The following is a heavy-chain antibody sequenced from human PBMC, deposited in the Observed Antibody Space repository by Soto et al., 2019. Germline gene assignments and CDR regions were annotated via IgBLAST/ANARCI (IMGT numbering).Heavy chain of an antibody. CDR2: IHPGASDT. CDR1: GFNFGGSW. CDR3: ARAGFIGTPPDY. Sequence: GDSLKISCKASGFNFGGSWIGWVSQMPGKGLEWMGIIHPGASDTRYSPSFQGQVTTSDDQYIDAAYLQWRRLKPSDTATYYCARAGFIGTPPDYWGQGTRVTVS. V-gene: IGHV5-51*01. J-gene: IGHJ4*02. D-gene: IGHD1-7*01.